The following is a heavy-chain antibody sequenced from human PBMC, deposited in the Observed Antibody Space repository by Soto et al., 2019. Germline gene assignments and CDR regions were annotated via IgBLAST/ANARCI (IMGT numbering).Heavy chain of an antibody. V-gene: IGHV3-23*01. Sequence: GGSLRLSCAASGFTISNYAMNWVRQAPGKGLEWVSIISGSGGSAYYADSVKGRFTISRDNSKKTLYLQMKSLRAEDTAVYCCAKDGGFLTYNMDVWGQGTTVTVSS. CDR1: GFTISNYA. D-gene: IGHD3-3*01. CDR3: AKDGGFLTYNMDV. CDR2: ISGSGGSA. J-gene: IGHJ6*02.